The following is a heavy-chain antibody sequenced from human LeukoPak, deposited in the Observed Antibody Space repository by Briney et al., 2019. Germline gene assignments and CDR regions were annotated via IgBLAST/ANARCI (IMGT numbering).Heavy chain of an antibody. CDR2: IYTSGST. CDR3: AREEQQLED. Sequence: GGSLRLSCGASGFTFSANALSWVRQAPGKGLEWVSIIYTSGSTYCADSVKGRFTISRDNSKNTLYLQMNSLKVEDTAVYYCAREEQQLEDWGQGTLVTVSS. V-gene: IGHV3-66*01. CDR1: GFTFSANA. J-gene: IGHJ4*02. D-gene: IGHD6-13*01.